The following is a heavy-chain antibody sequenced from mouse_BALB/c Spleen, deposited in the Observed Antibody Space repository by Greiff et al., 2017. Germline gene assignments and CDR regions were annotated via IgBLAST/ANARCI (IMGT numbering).Heavy chain of an antibody. CDR1: GFTFRSFG. CDR3: ARYGYDYAMDY. CDR2: ISSGSSTI. V-gene: IGHV5-17*02. D-gene: IGHD2-2*01. Sequence: EVQGVESGGGLVQPGGSRKLSCAASGFTFRSFGMHWVRQAPEKGLEWVAYISSGSSTIYYADTVKGRFTISRDNPKNTLFLQMTSLRSEDTAMYYCARYGYDYAMDYWGQGTSVTVSS. J-gene: IGHJ4*01.